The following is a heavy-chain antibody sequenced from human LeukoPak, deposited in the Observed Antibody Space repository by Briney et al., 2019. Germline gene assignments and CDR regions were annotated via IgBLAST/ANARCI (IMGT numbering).Heavy chain of an antibody. CDR3: ARDFGRYSGYDFDF. J-gene: IGHJ4*02. CDR2: INPNSGAT. Sequence: GASVQVSCKASGYTFTGYYVHWLRQAPGQGLEWVAWINPNSGATNYAPKFQGRVTLTRDTSITTAYVEVSRLRSDDTAAYYCARDFGRYSGYDFDFWGQGTLVTVSS. CDR1: GYTFTGYY. D-gene: IGHD5-12*01. V-gene: IGHV1-2*02.